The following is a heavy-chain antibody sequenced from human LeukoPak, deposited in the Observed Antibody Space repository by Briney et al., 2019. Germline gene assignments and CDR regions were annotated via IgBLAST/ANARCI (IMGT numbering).Heavy chain of an antibody. CDR1: GFTFSSYG. D-gene: IGHD6-25*01. CDR3: AKAASNWFDP. V-gene: IGHV3-30*18. J-gene: IGHJ5*02. CDR2: ISYDGSNK. Sequence: GGSLRLSCAASGFTFSSYGIHWVRRAPGNGLEWVAVISYDGSNKFYADSVKGRFTISRDNSNNTLYLQMDSLRVEDTAVYYCAKAASNWFDPWGQGTLVTVSS.